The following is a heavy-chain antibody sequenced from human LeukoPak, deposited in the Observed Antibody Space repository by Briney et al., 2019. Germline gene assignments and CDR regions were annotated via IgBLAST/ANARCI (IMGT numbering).Heavy chain of an antibody. J-gene: IGHJ4*02. D-gene: IGHD2-2*01. Sequence: SETLSLTCAVYGGSFSGYYWSWIRQPPGKGLEWIGEINHSGSTNYNPSLKSRVTISVDTSKNQFSLKLSSVTAADTAVYYCASGRGYCSSTSCSAYGYWGQGTLVTVSS. CDR1: GGSFSGYY. V-gene: IGHV4-34*01. CDR2: INHSGST. CDR3: ASGRGYCSSTSCSAYGY.